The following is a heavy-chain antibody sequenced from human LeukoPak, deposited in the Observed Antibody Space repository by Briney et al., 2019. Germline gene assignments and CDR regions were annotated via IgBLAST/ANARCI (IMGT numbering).Heavy chain of an antibody. CDR3: ARGNYYDSSGYYVGY. V-gene: IGHV4-59*01. Sequence: PSETLSLTCTVSGGSISSYYWSWIRQPPGKGLEWIGYIYYSGSTNYNPSLKSRVTISVDTSKNQFSLKLSSVTAADTAVYYCARGNYYDSSGYYVGYWGQGNLVTVSS. CDR2: IYYSGST. J-gene: IGHJ4*02. D-gene: IGHD3-22*01. CDR1: GGSISSYY.